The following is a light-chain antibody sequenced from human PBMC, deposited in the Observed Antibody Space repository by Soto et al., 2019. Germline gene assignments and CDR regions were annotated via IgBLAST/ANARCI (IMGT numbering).Light chain of an antibody. CDR3: CSYAGRGV. J-gene: IGLJ2*01. V-gene: IGLV2-11*01. CDR1: SSDVGGYNY. Sequence: QPVLTQPRSVSGSPGQSVTISCTGTSSDVGGYNYVSWYQQHPGKAPKLMIYDVSKRPSGVPDRFSGSKSGNTASLTISGLQAVDEADYYCCSYAGRGVFGGGTKLTVL. CDR2: DVS.